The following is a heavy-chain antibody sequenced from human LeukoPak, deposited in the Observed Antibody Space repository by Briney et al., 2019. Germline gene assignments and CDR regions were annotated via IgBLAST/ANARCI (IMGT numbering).Heavy chain of an antibody. V-gene: IGHV1-3*01. Sequence: ASVKVSCKASGYTFSSYAIHWVRQAPGQRLEWMGWINAGTGQTKYSQKFQRRVTITRDTSASTAYMELSSLRSEDTAVYYCARSSGGFDFDYWGQGTLVTVSS. J-gene: IGHJ4*02. CDR1: GYTFSSYA. D-gene: IGHD3-16*01. CDR2: INAGTGQT. CDR3: ARSSGGFDFDY.